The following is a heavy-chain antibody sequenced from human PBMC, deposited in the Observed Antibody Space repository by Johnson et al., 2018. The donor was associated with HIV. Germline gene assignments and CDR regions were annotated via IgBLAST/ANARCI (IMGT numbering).Heavy chain of an antibody. Sequence: VQLMESGGGVVQPGMSLRLSCAASGFTFSSYAMHWVRQAPGKGLEWVAVISYDGSNKYYADSVKGRFTISRDNSKNTLYLQMNSLRAEDTAVYYCARSGSYGPDAFDIWGQGTMVTVSS. CDR1: GFTFSSYA. D-gene: IGHD1-26*01. CDR2: ISYDGSNK. J-gene: IGHJ3*02. V-gene: IGHV3-30-3*01. CDR3: ARSGSYGPDAFDI.